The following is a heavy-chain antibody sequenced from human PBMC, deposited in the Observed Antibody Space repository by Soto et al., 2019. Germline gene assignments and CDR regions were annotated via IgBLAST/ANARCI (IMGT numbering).Heavy chain of an antibody. CDR1: GFTFGQFV. CDR3: AKADTGWFAP. D-gene: IGHD3-10*01. V-gene: IGHV3-23*01. J-gene: IGHJ5*02. Sequence: GGSLRLSCAASGFTFGQFVMTWVRQAPGKGLEWVSTITGSSGSTTYTESVKGRFTISRDNSKNSLYLQMNNLRADDTAIYYCAKADTGWFAPWGRGTLVTVSS. CDR2: ITGSSGST.